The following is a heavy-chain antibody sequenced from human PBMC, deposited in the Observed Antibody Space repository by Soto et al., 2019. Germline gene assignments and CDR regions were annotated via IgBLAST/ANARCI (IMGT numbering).Heavy chain of an antibody. CDR1: GYTFTSYG. CDR2: ISAYNGNT. J-gene: IGHJ5*02. V-gene: IGHV1-18*01. CDR3: ARGVVSSGYRGVWFDP. Sequence: ASVKVSCKASGYTFTSYGISWVRQAPGQGLEWMGWISAYNGNTNYAQKLQGRVTMTTDTSTSTAYMELRSLRSDDTAVYYCARGVVSSGYRGVWFDPWGQGTLVTVSS. D-gene: IGHD3-22*01.